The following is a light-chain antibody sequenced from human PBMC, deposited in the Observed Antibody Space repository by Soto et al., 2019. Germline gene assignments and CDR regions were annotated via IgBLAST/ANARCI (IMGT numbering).Light chain of an antibody. CDR2: GAS. Sequence: EIVITQSPATLSVSPGERATLSCRASQSVSSNLAWYQQKPGQAPRLLIYGASTRATGIPARFSGSGSGTEFTLTISSLQSEDFAVYNCQQYNNWPPGTFGQGTKLDIK. J-gene: IGKJ1*01. V-gene: IGKV3-15*01. CDR1: QSVSSN. CDR3: QQYNNWPPGT.